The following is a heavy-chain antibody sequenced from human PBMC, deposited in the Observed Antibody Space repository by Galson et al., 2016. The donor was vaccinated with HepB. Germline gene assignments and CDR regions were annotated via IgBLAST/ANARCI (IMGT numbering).Heavy chain of an antibody. CDR2: IYPGDFDI. CDR1: GYTFDSYW. V-gene: IGHV5-51*01. J-gene: IGHJ6*02. D-gene: IGHD3-3*01. CDR3: ARSLTGSYDFWGASYNYYAMVV. Sequence: QSGAEVKKPGESLKISCRGSGYTFDSYWIGWVRQMPGKGLEWMAIIYPGDFDIRYSPSFQGQVTISVDKSISTAYLQWSSLTASDTAMYYCARSLTGSYDFWGASYNYYAMVVWGQGTTVIVS.